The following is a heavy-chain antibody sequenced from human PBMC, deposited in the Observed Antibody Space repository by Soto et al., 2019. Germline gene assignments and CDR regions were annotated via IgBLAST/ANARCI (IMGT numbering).Heavy chain of an antibody. CDR2: IIPIVETP. CDR1: GGTFNSYD. CDR3: AREKYSSSWFDP. J-gene: IGHJ5*02. Sequence: ASVKVSCKASGGTFNSYDINWVRQAPGQGLEWMGGIIPIVETPKYAQKFQGRVTITADKSTSTAYMELSSLRSEDTAVYYCAREKYSSSWFDPWGQGTLVTVSS. D-gene: IGHD6-13*01. V-gene: IGHV1-69*06.